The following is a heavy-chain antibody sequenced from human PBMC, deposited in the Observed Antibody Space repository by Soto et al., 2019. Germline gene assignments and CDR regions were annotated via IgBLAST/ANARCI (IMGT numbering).Heavy chain of an antibody. J-gene: IGHJ5*02. Sequence: SETLSLTCAVYGGSFSGYYWSWIRQPPGKGLEWIGEINHSGSTNYNPSLKSRVTISVGTSKNQFSLKLSSVTAADTAVYYCARGWRAVAGPGWFDPWGQGTLVTVSS. V-gene: IGHV4-34*01. CDR1: GGSFSGYY. CDR2: INHSGST. D-gene: IGHD6-19*01. CDR3: ARGWRAVAGPGWFDP.